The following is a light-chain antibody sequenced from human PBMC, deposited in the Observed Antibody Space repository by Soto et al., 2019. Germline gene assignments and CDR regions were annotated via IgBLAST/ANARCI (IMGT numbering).Light chain of an antibody. CDR1: QSVTTN. V-gene: IGKV3-15*01. Sequence: EIVMTQSPATLSASPVERATLSCRASQSVTTNLAWYQQKPGQAPRLLIHGASIRATGIPARFSGSGSGTEFALTISSLQSEDFAIYYCQQYHNWPPYTFGQGTKVDIK. CDR2: GAS. J-gene: IGKJ2*01. CDR3: QQYHNWPPYT.